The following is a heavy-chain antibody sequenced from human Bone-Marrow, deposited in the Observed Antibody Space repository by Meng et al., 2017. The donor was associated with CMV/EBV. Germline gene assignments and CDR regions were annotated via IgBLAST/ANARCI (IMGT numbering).Heavy chain of an antibody. D-gene: IGHD3-10*01. CDR2: INHSGST. CDR3: ARGRTYYGFYYYYGMDV. J-gene: IGHJ6*02. Sequence: SEALSFTCAVYGGSFSGYYWSWIRQPPGKGLEWMGEINHSGSTNYNPSPKSRVTISVDTSKNQFSLKLSSVTAADTAVYYCARGRTYYGFYYYYGMDVWGQGTTVTVSS. CDR1: GGSFSGYY. V-gene: IGHV4-34*01.